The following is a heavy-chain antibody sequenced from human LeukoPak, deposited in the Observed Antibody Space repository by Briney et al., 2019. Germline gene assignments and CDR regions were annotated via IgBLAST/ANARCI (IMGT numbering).Heavy chain of an antibody. CDR3: ARSRAFDYVWGSYRNYYFDY. CDR2: IYTSGST. Sequence: SETLSLTCTVSGGSISSGSYYWSWIRQPAGNGLEWIGRIYTSGSTNYNPSLKSRVTISVDTSKNQFSLKLSSVTAADTAVYYCARSRAFDYVWGSYRNYYFDYWGQGTLVTVSS. V-gene: IGHV4-61*02. J-gene: IGHJ4*02. CDR1: GGSISSGSYY. D-gene: IGHD3-16*01.